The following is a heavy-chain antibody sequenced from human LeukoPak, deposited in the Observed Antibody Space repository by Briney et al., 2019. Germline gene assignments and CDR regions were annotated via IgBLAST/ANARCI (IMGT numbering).Heavy chain of an antibody. CDR3: TRESGSYHGNDY. V-gene: IGHV1-2*06. D-gene: IGHD1-26*01. Sequence: GASVKVSCKASGYTFTGYYMHWVRQAPGQGLESMGRINPNNGGTNYAQKFQGRVTMTGDTSISTAYMELSSLRSDDTAVYYCTRESGSYHGNDYWGQGTLVTVSS. J-gene: IGHJ4*02. CDR1: GYTFTGYY. CDR2: INPNNGGT.